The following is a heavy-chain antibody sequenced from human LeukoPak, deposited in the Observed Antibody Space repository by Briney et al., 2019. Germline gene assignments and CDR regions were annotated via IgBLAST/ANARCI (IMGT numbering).Heavy chain of an antibody. CDR2: IIPIFGTA. D-gene: IGHD4-11*01. CDR1: GGTFSSYA. Sequence: GASVKVSCKAFGGTFSSYAISWVRQAPGHGLEWMGGIIPIFGTANYAQKFQGRVTITTDESTSTAYMELSSLRSEDTAVYYCARAQYSNYDDTGLDPWGQGTLVTVSS. V-gene: IGHV1-69*05. J-gene: IGHJ5*02. CDR3: ARAQYSNYDDTGLDP.